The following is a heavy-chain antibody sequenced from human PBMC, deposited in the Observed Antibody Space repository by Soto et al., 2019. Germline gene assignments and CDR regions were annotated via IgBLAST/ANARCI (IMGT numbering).Heavy chain of an antibody. CDR3: ARDGSGFHWYFDI. Sequence: QIQLQQSGPGLVKPSQTLSLICAISADTVSSGTATWGWVRQSPSRGLEWMGRTYYRSKWYTDYAVSVKSRIAIIPDTPKNESSLPLNSVTSEYTDVYFCARDGSGFHWYFDIWGRGTLGTVSS. D-gene: IGHD6-19*01. V-gene: IGHV6-1*01. CDR1: ADTVSSGTAT. CDR2: TYYRSKWYT. J-gene: IGHJ2*01.